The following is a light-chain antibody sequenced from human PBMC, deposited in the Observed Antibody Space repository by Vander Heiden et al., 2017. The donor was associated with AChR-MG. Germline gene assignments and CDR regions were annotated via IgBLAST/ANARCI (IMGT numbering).Light chain of an antibody. Sequence: SSELTQDPAVSVALGQTVRITCQGDSLRSYYASWYQQKPGQAPVLVIYGKNNPPSGIPDRFSGSSSGNTASLTITGAQAEDEADYYCNSWDSSGNHVVFGGGTKLTVL. CDR2: GKN. CDR3: NSWDSSGNHVV. J-gene: IGLJ2*01. CDR1: SLRSYY. V-gene: IGLV3-19*01.